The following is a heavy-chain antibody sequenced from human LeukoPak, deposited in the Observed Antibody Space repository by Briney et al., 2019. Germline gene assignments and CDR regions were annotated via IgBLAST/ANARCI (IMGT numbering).Heavy chain of an antibody. CDR2: INSDGSTT. V-gene: IGHV3-74*01. CDR1: GFTFSTYW. J-gene: IGHJ6*03. D-gene: IGHD6-19*01. CDR3: ARVGKVAVAGNYYYYMDV. Sequence: GGSLRLSCAASGFTFSTYWMHWVRHAPGKGLVWVSRINSDGSTTTYADSVKGRFTISRDNSKNTPYLQMNSLRAEDTAVYYCARVGKVAVAGNYYYYMDVWGKGTTVTISS.